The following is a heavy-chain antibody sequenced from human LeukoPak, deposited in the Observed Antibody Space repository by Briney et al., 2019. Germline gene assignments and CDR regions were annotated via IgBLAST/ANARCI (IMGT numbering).Heavy chain of an antibody. CDR3: ARRRSSSWYYFDY. CDR1: GGSFSGYY. CDR2: INHSGST. J-gene: IGHJ4*02. V-gene: IGHV4-34*01. Sequence: SETLSLTCAVYGGSFSGYYWSWIRQPPGKGLEWIGEINHSGSTNYNPSLKRRVTIPVDTSKNQFSLKLSSVTAADTAVYYCARRRSSSWYYFDYWGQGTLVTVSS. D-gene: IGHD6-13*01.